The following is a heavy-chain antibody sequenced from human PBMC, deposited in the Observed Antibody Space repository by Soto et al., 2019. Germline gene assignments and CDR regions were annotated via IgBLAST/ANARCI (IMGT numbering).Heavy chain of an antibody. Sequence: PSETLSLTCTVSGGSISSYYWSWIRQPPGKGLEWIGYIYYSGSTNYNPSLKSRVTISVDTSKNQFSLKLSSVTAADTAVYYCARDGGSGGGYWCQGTLVTVSS. V-gene: IGHV4-59*01. J-gene: IGHJ4*02. CDR2: IYYSGST. D-gene: IGHD3-16*01. CDR3: ARDGGSGGGY. CDR1: GGSISSYY.